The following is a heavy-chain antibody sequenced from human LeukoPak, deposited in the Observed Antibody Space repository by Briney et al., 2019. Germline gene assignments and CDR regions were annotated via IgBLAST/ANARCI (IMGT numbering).Heavy chain of an antibody. D-gene: IGHD4-17*01. CDR2: IYYSGST. Sequence: PSETLSLTCTVSGGSISSYYWSWIRQPPGKGLEWIGYIYYSGSTNYNPSLKSRVTISVDTSKNQFSLKLSSVTAAGTAVYYCARHETVYYFDYWGQGTLVTVSS. V-gene: IGHV4-59*08. CDR1: GGSISSYY. CDR3: ARHETVYYFDY. J-gene: IGHJ4*02.